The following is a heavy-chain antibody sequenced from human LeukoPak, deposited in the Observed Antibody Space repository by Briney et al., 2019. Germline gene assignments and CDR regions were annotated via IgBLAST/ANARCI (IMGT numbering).Heavy chain of an antibody. CDR3: ARGRGWLQLRWFDP. D-gene: IGHD5-24*01. CDR2: IYYSGTT. V-gene: IGHV4-59*12. CDR1: GGSISSYY. J-gene: IGHJ5*02. Sequence: TSETLSLTCTVSGGSISSYYWSWIRQPPGKGLEWIGYIYYSGTTNYNPSLKSRVTISVDTSKNQSSLKLSSVTAADTAVYYCARGRGWLQLRWFDPWGQGTLVTVSS.